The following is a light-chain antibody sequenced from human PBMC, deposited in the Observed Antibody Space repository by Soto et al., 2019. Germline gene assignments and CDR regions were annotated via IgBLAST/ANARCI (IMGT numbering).Light chain of an antibody. CDR2: EVS. Sequence: QRGLTPASSVSGAPGQASTISCTVTSSDVGYYNYVSWYQQHPGKVPKLIIYEVSNRPSGVSNRFSGSKSGNTASLTISGLQAEDEADYYCDSYTSKSSYVFGTGTKVTVL. J-gene: IGLJ1*01. CDR1: SSDVGYYNY. CDR3: DSYTSKSSYV. V-gene: IGLV2-14*01.